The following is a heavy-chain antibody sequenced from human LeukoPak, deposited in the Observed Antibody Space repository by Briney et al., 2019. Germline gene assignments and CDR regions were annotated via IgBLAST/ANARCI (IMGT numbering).Heavy chain of an antibody. J-gene: IGHJ4*02. CDR2: ISAYNGNT. CDR3: VYYYDSSGYYSRGYYFDY. Sequence: ASVKVSCKASGYTFTSYGISWVRQAPGQGLEWMGWISAYNGNTNYVQKLQGRVTMTTDTSTSTAYMELRSLRSDDTAVYYCVYYYDSSGYYSRGYYFDYWGQGTLVTVSS. D-gene: IGHD3-22*01. V-gene: IGHV1-18*01. CDR1: GYTFTSYG.